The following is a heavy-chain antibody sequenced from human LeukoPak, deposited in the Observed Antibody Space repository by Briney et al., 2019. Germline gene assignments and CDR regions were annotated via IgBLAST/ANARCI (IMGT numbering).Heavy chain of an antibody. CDR3: ARDKMATIISCDY. Sequence: GGSLRLSCAASGFTFSSYSMNWVRQAPGKGLEWVSSISSSSSYIYYADSVKGRFTISRDNAKNSLYLQMNSLRAEDTAVYYSARDKMATIISCDYWGQGTLVTVSS. V-gene: IGHV3-21*01. J-gene: IGHJ4*02. CDR2: ISSSSSYI. D-gene: IGHD5-24*01. CDR1: GFTFSSYS.